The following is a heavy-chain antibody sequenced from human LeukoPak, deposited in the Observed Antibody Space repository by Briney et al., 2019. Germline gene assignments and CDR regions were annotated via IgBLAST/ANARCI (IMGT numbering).Heavy chain of an antibody. D-gene: IGHD3-22*01. Sequence: SETLSLTCTVSGGSISSSSYYWGWIRQPPGKGLEWIGSIYSSGSTYYNQSLMSRVTISVDTSKKQFSLKLSSVTAADTAVYYCARQSDYYDSSGRYRAEYFHHWGQGTLVTVSS. V-gene: IGHV4-39*01. J-gene: IGHJ1*01. CDR2: IYSSGST. CDR3: ARQSDYYDSSGRYRAEYFHH. CDR1: GGSISSSSYY.